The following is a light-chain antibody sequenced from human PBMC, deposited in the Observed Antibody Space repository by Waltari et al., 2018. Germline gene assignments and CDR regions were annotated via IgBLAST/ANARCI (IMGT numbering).Light chain of an antibody. Sequence: QSALTQPASVSGSPGQSITISCTGTSSDVGGSNYVSWYQQHPGKVPKLMIYDVSNRPSGVSNRFSGSKSGNTASLTISGLQAEDEADYYGSSYTSSSTRVFGGGTKLTVL. J-gene: IGLJ3*02. CDR2: DVS. CDR3: SSYTSSSTRV. V-gene: IGLV2-14*03. CDR1: SSDVGGSNY.